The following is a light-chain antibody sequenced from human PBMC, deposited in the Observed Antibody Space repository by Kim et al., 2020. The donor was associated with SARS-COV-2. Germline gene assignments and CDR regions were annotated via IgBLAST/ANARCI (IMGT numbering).Light chain of an antibody. CDR1: SLRTYF. J-gene: IGLJ2*01. V-gene: IGLV3-19*01. Sequence: VALGQTVRIPCQGDSLRTYFTSWFQQKPGQAPLVVFYGKNNRPSGIPGRFSGSSSGNTASLTITATQAGDEADYYCNSRDNNDNVLFGGGTQLTVL. CDR2: GKN. CDR3: NSRDNNDNVL.